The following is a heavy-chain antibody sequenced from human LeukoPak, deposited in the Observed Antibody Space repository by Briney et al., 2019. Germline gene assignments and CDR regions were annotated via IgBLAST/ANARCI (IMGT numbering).Heavy chain of an antibody. CDR2: INWNGGST. CDR1: GFTFDDYG. V-gene: IGHV3-20*04. D-gene: IGHD1-26*01. Sequence: GGSLRLSCAASGFTFDDYGMNWVRQAPGKGLEWVSGINWNGGSTGYADSVKGRFTISRDNAKSSLYLQMNSLGAEDTALYYCARVRVVWDLDDAFDIWGQGTMVTVSS. J-gene: IGHJ3*02. CDR3: ARVRVVWDLDDAFDI.